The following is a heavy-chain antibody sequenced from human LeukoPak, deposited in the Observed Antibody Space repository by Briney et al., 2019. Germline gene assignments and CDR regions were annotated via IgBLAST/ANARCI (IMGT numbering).Heavy chain of an antibody. CDR1: GFTVSNNY. CDR2: IYSGGNT. CDR3: ARRIPTTWACGI. V-gene: IGHV3-66*01. J-gene: IGHJ3*02. Sequence: GGSLRLSCAASGFTVSNNYMTWVRQAPGKGLEWVSVIYSGGNTYYADSVKGRFTISRDNSKNTLYLQLNSLRAEDTAIYYCARRIPTTWACGIWGQGTMVTVSS. D-gene: IGHD1-1*01.